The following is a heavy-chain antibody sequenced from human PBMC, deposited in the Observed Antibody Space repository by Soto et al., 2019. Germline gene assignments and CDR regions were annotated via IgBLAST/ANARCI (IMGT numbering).Heavy chain of an antibody. CDR3: AVAVAGPTAIGY. Sequence: LRLSCAASGFTFSSYWMHWVRQVPGKGLVWVSRINSDGSRTSYADSVKGRFTISRDNAKNTLYLQMNSLRAEDTAVYYCAVAVAGPTAIGYWGQGTLVTVSS. V-gene: IGHV3-74*01. D-gene: IGHD6-19*01. CDR2: INSDGSRT. J-gene: IGHJ4*02. CDR1: GFTFSSYW.